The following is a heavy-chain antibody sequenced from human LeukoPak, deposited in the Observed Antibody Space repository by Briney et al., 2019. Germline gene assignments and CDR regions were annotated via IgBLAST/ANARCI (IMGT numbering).Heavy chain of an antibody. CDR1: GESFSGYY. CDR3: ARGVGMEWLLWRGYFDY. J-gene: IGHJ4*02. D-gene: IGHD3-3*01. CDR2: INHSGST. V-gene: IGHV4-34*01. Sequence: SETLSLTCAVYGESFSGYYWSWIRQPPGKGLEWIGEINHSGSTNYNPSLKSRVTISVDTSKNQFSLKLSSVTAADTAVYYCARGVGMEWLLWRGYFDYWGQGTLVTVSS.